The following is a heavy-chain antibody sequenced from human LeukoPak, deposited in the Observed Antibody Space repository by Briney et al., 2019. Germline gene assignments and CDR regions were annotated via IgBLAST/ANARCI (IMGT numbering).Heavy chain of an antibody. D-gene: IGHD3-9*01. CDR1: GFTFSDYY. Sequence: GGSLRLSCAASGFTFSDYYMSWIRQAPGKGLEWVSYISSSGSTIYYADSVKGRFTISRDNSKNTLYLQMNSLRAEDTAVYYCAKVVDVLRYFDWSQYFDYWGQGTLVTVSS. J-gene: IGHJ4*02. CDR2: ISSSGSTI. CDR3: AKVVDVLRYFDWSQYFDY. V-gene: IGHV3-11*01.